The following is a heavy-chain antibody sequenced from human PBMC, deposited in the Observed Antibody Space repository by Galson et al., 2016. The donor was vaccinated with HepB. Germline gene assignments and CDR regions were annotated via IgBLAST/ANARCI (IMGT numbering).Heavy chain of an antibody. CDR2: INSDGSST. CDR1: GFTFSNYW. D-gene: IGHD5-18*01. V-gene: IGHV3-74*01. CDR3: VKGLQLWLRGAFDS. Sequence: SLRLSCAASGFTFSNYWMHWVRQAPGKGLVWVSRINSDGSSTNYADSVKGRFTISRDNPTNRLDLQMNSLRADDTAVYYCVKGLQLWLRGAFDSWGQGTLVTVSS. J-gene: IGHJ4*02.